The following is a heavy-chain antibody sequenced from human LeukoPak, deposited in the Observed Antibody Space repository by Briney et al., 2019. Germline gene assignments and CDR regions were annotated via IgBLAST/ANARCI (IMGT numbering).Heavy chain of an antibody. Sequence: GGSLRLSCAASGFTFSVYSMNWVRQAPGKWLEWVSSIGSTRSYIYYADSVKGRFTISRDNAKNSLYLQMNSLRAEDTAVYYCARVSYHSRGYPPFYFDYWGQGTLVTVSS. CDR2: IGSTRSYI. CDR1: GFTFSVYS. V-gene: IGHV3-21*01. J-gene: IGHJ4*02. D-gene: IGHD3-22*01. CDR3: ARVSYHSRGYPPFYFDY.